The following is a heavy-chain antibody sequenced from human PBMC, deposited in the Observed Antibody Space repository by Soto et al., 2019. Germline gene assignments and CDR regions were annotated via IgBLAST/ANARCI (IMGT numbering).Heavy chain of an antibody. V-gene: IGHV5-51*01. D-gene: IGHD1-7*01. Sequence: PGESLKISCKGSGYSFTSYWIGWVRQMPGKGLGWMGIIYPGDSDTRYSPSFQGQVTISADKSISTAYLQWSSLKASDTAMYYCGRHAPDINGTTSYNCLDPWGQGTMVPVSS. CDR2: IYPGDSDT. CDR3: GRHAPDINGTTSYNCLDP. CDR1: GYSFTSYW. J-gene: IGHJ5*02.